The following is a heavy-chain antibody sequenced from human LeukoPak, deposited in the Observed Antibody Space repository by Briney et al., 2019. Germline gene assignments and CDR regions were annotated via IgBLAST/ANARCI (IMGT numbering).Heavy chain of an antibody. CDR2: MYYSGST. J-gene: IGHJ4*02. Sequence: SETLSLTCTVSGGSISSSSYYWGWIRQPPGKGLEWIGSMYYSGSTYYNPSLKSRVTICVDTSKNQFSLKLSSVTAADTAVYYCAGILEWSGVYWGQGTLVTVSS. V-gene: IGHV4-39*01. D-gene: IGHD3-3*01. CDR1: GGSISSSSYY. CDR3: AGILEWSGVY.